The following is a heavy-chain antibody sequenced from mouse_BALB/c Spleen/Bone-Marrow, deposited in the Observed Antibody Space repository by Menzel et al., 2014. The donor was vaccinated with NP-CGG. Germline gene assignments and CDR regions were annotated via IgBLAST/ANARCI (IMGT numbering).Heavy chain of an antibody. D-gene: IGHD2-1*01. CDR1: GYSITSGYY. J-gene: IGHJ1*01. CDR3: ARDQGSYYDGNYVKYFDV. V-gene: IGHV3-6*02. CDR2: ISFDGSN. Sequence: VQLKESGPGLVKPSQSLSLTCSVTGYSITSGYYWNWIRQFPGNKLEWMGYISFDGSNNYNPSLKNRISITRDTSKNQFFLKLNSVTTEDTSTYSCARDQGSYYDGNYVKYFDVWGAGTTVTVSS.